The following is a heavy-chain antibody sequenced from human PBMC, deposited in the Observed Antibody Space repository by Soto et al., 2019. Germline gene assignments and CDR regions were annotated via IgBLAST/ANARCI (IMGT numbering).Heavy chain of an antibody. CDR3: ARMVELEWFRFDY. Sequence: ASVKVSCKASGYTFTSYGISWVRQAPGQGLEWMGWISAYNGNTNSAQKLQGRVTMTTDTSTSTAYMELRSLGSDDTAVYCCARMVELEWFRFDYWGQGTLVTVSS. CDR1: GYTFTSYG. V-gene: IGHV1-18*01. J-gene: IGHJ4*02. D-gene: IGHD3-3*01. CDR2: ISAYNGNT.